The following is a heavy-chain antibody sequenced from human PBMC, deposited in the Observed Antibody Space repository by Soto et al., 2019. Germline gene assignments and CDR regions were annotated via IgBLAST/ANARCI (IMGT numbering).Heavy chain of an antibody. Sequence: EVQLVESGGGLVQPGGSLRLSCATSGFILSDCAMNWVRQAPGKGLEWVSYISSSSSVIDYADSVKGRFTVSRDNARNPLYLQMNSLRVEDTAVYYCARDLSWGSNWYYYMDVWGKGTTVTVSS. CDR1: GFILSDCA. J-gene: IGHJ6*03. CDR2: ISSSSSVI. D-gene: IGHD7-27*01. V-gene: IGHV3-48*01. CDR3: ARDLSWGSNWYYYMDV.